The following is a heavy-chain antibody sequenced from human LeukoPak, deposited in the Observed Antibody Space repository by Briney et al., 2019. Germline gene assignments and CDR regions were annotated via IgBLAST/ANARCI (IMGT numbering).Heavy chain of an antibody. CDR3: ASFGAVAGTQRRQPSYAFDI. J-gene: IGHJ3*02. CDR2: INPNNGNT. D-gene: IGHD6-19*01. Sequence: GASVKVSCKASGYTFTGYYIHWVRQVPGQGLEWMGSINPNNGNTNYAQKLQGRVTMTTDTSTSTAYMELRSLRSDDTAVYYCASFGAVAGTQRRQPSYAFDIWGQGTMVTVSS. CDR1: GYTFTGYY. V-gene: IGHV1-18*04.